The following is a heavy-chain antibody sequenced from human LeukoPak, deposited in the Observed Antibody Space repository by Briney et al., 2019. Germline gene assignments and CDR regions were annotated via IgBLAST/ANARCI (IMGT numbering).Heavy chain of an antibody. J-gene: IGHJ4*02. CDR1: GITLSSYA. Sequence: GRSLRLSCAASGITLSSYAMHWVRQAPGKGLEWVSLISSGGTNEYYADSVKGRFTISRDNSKNTLYLQLNSLRGEDTAVYYCARDSTYYYDSGSSGPHYFDNWGQGTLVTVSS. V-gene: IGHV3-30*01. CDR2: ISSGGTNE. CDR3: ARDSTYYYDSGSSGPHYFDN. D-gene: IGHD3-10*01.